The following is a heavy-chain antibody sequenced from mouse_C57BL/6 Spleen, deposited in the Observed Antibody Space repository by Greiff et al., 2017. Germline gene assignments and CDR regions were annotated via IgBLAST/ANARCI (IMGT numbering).Heavy chain of an antibody. CDR2: ISSGSGTI. Sequence: EVQVLESGGGLVKPGGSLKLSCAASGFTFSDYGMHWVRQAPEKGLEWVAYISSGSGTIYYADTVKGRFTISRDNAKNTLFLQMTSLRSEDTAMYYCARLLRYWDFDVWGTGTTVTVAS. J-gene: IGHJ1*03. D-gene: IGHD1-1*01. CDR1: GFTFSDYG. V-gene: IGHV5-17*01. CDR3: ARLLRYWDFDV.